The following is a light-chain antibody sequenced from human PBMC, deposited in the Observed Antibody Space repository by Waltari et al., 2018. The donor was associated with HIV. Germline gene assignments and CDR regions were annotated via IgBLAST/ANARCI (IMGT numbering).Light chain of an antibody. V-gene: IGLV1-44*01. J-gene: IGLJ1*01. CDR1: GSNIGANT. CDR3: AAWDDSLNAYV. CDR2: SLD. Sequence: QSVLTQTPSASGTPGQRVIVSCSGSGSNIGANTVNWYQQLPGAAPRLLIHSLDQRPSGVPDRFSGSKSGASASLAISGLQSEDEADYYCAAWDDSLNAYVFGGGTKVTVL.